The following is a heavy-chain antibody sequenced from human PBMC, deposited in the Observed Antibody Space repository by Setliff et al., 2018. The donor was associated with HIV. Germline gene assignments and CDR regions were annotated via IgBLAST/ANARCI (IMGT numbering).Heavy chain of an antibody. V-gene: IGHV4-59*01. D-gene: IGHD5-18*01. Sequence: SETLSLTFTVSGGSISTYYWNWIRQPPGRGPEWIGYIFYSGSTNYNPSLKSRVTISVDTSKNQSSLNLSSVTAADTAVYYCARANSIKGYSYGPDAFAIWGQGTLVTVSS. CDR2: IFYSGST. J-gene: IGHJ3*02. CDR1: GGSISTYY. CDR3: ARANSIKGYSYGPDAFAI.